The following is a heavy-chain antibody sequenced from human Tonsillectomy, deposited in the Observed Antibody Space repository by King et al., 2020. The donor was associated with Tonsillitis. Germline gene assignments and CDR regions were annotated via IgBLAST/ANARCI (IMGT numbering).Heavy chain of an antibody. CDR2: IYTAGTA. J-gene: IGHJ3*01. CDR3: ARGPYGSSWSLFAFDL. D-gene: IGHD6-6*01. CDR1: GFAVSSHD. V-gene: IGHV3-53*02. Sequence: VQLVETGGGLIQPGGSLRLSCSASGFAVSSHDMSLVRLAPGKGLEWVLVIYTAGTAYYADSVKGRFPISRDNSHNNLYLQMNSLKADDTAIYSCARGPYGSSWSLFAFDLWGQGTMVTVSS.